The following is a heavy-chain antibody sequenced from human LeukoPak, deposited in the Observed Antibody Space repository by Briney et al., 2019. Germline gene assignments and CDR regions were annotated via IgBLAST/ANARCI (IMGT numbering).Heavy chain of an antibody. D-gene: IGHD1-1*01. V-gene: IGHV1-2*02. CDR2: IYPNSGGT. CDR1: GYNFIGYY. CDR3: ARDLRTPYHYGMNV. Sequence: ASVKVSCTASGYNFIGYYMHLVRQAPGQGLEWMGWIYPNSGGTNYAQKFQGRVTMTRDTSINTAYMELSGLTSDDTAIYYCARDLRTPYHYGMNVWGQGTTVTVSS. J-gene: IGHJ6*02.